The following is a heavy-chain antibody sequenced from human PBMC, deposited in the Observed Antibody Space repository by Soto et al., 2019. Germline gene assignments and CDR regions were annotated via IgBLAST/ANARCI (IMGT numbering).Heavy chain of an antibody. CDR2: IWNDGNGY. CDR1: GFNFKNYG. Sequence: QVQLVESGGGVVQPGRSLRLSCAASGFNFKNYGMHWVRQAPGKGLEGVGVIWNDGNGYYYANSVKGRFTMSRDNSKNTLYLQMSSLRAEDTAVYYCARRQISPPTRGAASARGGMDVWGQGTTVTVSS. J-gene: IGHJ6*02. V-gene: IGHV3-33*01. CDR3: ARRQISPPTRGAASARGGMDV. D-gene: IGHD6-13*01.